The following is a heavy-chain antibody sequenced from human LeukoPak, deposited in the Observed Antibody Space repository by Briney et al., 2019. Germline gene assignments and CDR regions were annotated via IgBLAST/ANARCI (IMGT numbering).Heavy chain of an antibody. D-gene: IGHD3-10*01. V-gene: IGHV3-66*01. CDR2: IYSGGST. CDR1: GFSFSSYS. Sequence: GGSLRLSCAASGFSFSSYSMNWVRQAPGKGLEWVSVIYSGGSTYYADSVKGRFTISKDNSKNTLYLQMNSLRAEDTAVYYCARVYGSGDYWGQGTLVTVSS. CDR3: ARVYGSGDY. J-gene: IGHJ4*02.